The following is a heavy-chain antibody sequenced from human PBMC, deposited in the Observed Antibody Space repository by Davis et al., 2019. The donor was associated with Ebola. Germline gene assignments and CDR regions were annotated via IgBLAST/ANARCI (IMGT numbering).Heavy chain of an antibody. CDR1: GFTFSSYA. V-gene: IGHV3-30*04. CDR3: ASHYYDSSGNEYFQH. CDR2: ISYDGVNK. Sequence: SLKISCAASGFTFSSYAMHRLRQAPGTGLDWVAVISYDGVNKYYLDSVKGRFSISRDNSKNTLYLQMNSLRAEDTAMYYCASHYYDSSGNEYFQHWGQGILVTVSS. D-gene: IGHD3-22*01. J-gene: IGHJ1*01.